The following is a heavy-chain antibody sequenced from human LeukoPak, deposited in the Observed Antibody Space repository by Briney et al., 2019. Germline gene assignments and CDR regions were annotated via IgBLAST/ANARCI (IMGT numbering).Heavy chain of an antibody. Sequence: PGGSLRLSCAASGFTFSSYGMHWVRQAPGKGLEWVAFIRFDGNNKYYADSVKGRFTISRDNSKNTLYLQMNSLRTEDTAVYYCAKDPWDIAAAGFDFWGQGTLVTVSS. CDR1: GFTFSSYG. D-gene: IGHD6-13*01. J-gene: IGHJ4*02. V-gene: IGHV3-30*02. CDR3: AKDPWDIAAAGFDF. CDR2: IRFDGNNK.